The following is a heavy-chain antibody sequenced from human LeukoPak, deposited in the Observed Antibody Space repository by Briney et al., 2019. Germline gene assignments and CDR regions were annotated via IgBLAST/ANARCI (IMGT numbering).Heavy chain of an antibody. V-gene: IGHV4-34*01. CDR1: GGSFSGYY. CDR2: INHSGST. D-gene: IGHD3-10*01. Sequence: SETLSLTCAVYGGSFSGYYWSWIRQPPGKGLEWIGEINHSGSTNYNPSLKSRVTISVDTSKNQFSLKLSSVTAADTAVYYCARTYGSGSYYNVVSWFDPWGQGTLVTVSS. CDR3: ARTYGSGSYYNVVSWFDP. J-gene: IGHJ5*02.